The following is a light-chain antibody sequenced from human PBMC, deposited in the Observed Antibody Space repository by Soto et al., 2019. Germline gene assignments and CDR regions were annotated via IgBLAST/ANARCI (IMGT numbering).Light chain of an antibody. CDR1: QGISIW. J-gene: IGKJ1*01. CDR3: QQYQTLWT. CDR2: DAS. V-gene: IGKV1-5*01. Sequence: DIQVTQSPSTLSASVGDRVTITCRASQGISIWLAWYQQKPGKAPNLLIYDASSLESGVPSRFSGSGSGTKFTLTISSLQPDDVATYYCQQYQTLWTFGQGTKVDI.